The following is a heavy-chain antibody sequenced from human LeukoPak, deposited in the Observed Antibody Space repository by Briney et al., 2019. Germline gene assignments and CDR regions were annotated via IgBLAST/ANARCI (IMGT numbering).Heavy chain of an antibody. V-gene: IGHV1-69*04. CDR1: GGTFSSYA. Sequence: SVKVSCKASGGTFSSYAISWVRQAPGQGLEWMGRIIPILGIANYALKFQGRVTITADKSTSTAYMELSSLRSEDTAVYYCARAWLGRGEMGFFDYWGQGTLVTVSS. CDR3: ARAWLGRGEMGFFDY. CDR2: IIPILGIA. D-gene: IGHD3-10*01. J-gene: IGHJ4*02.